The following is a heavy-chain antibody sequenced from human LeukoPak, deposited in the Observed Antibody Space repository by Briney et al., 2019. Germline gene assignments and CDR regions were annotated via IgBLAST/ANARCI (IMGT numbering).Heavy chain of an antibody. CDR1: GFTFSSYE. D-gene: IGHD3-3*01. CDR2: ISGSGSNI. CDR3: ARLPGPAITIFGVGPFDP. Sequence: GGSLRLSCAASGFTFSSYEMNWVRQAPGKGLEWVLYISGSGSNIYYADSVKGRFTISRDNAKNTLYLQMNSLRAEDTAVYYCARLPGPAITIFGVGPFDPWGQGTLVTVSS. V-gene: IGHV3-48*03. J-gene: IGHJ5*02.